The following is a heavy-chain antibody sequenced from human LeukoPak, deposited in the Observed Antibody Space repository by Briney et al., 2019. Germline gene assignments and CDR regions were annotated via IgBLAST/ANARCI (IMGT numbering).Heavy chain of an antibody. J-gene: IGHJ6*03. CDR1: GVTFRNSA. CDR3: ATWTRGHYYMDV. Sequence: SVKVSCKASGVTFRNSAFSWVRQAPGQGLEWMGGIIPIFGTVNYAQNFQARVTITTDEATSTAYMELGTLRSDDTAVYYCATWTRGHYYMDVWGKGTTVTVSS. D-gene: IGHD2-2*01. CDR2: IIPIFGTV. V-gene: IGHV1-69*05.